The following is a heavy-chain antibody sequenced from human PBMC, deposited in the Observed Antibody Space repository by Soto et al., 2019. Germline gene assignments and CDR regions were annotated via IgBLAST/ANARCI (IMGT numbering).Heavy chain of an antibody. Sequence: ASVKVSCKASGYTFTSYDINWVRQATGQGLEWMGWMNPNSGNTGYAQKFQGRVTMTRNTSISTAYMELSSLRSEDTAVYYCARPKTVPGIAAAGGNWFDPWGQGTLVTV. CDR1: GYTFTSYD. CDR3: ARPKTVPGIAAAGGNWFDP. D-gene: IGHD6-13*01. V-gene: IGHV1-8*01. J-gene: IGHJ5*02. CDR2: MNPNSGNT.